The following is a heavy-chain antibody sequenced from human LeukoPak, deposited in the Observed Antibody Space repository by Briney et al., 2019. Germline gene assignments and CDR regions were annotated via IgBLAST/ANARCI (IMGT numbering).Heavy chain of an antibody. CDR1: GFTFSSYA. CDR2: ISYDGSNK. D-gene: IGHD1-26*01. CDR3: AKDLTEVGATHFDY. J-gene: IGHJ4*02. Sequence: GGSLRLPCAASGFTFSSYAMHWVRQAPGKGLEWVAVISYDGSNKYYADSVKGRFTISRDNSKNTLNLQMNSLRAEDTALYYCAKDLTEVGATHFDYWGQGTLVTVSS. V-gene: IGHV3-30-3*01.